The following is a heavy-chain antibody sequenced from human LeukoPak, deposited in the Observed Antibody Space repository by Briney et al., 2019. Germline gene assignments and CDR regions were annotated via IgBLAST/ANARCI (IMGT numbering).Heavy chain of an antibody. D-gene: IGHD1-26*01. CDR3: ARGGLLSRY. CDR2: INTDGSYT. V-gene: IGHV3-74*01. Sequence: GGSLRLSCAASGFTFSSYWMHWVRQAPGKGLVWVSHINTDGSYTRYADSVKGRFTIARDNPKSTLYLQMNSLRAEDTAVYYCARGGLLSRYWGQGTLVTVSS. J-gene: IGHJ4*02. CDR1: GFTFSSYW.